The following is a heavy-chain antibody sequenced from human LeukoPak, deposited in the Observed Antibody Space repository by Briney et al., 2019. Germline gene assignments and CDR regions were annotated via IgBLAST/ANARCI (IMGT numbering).Heavy chain of an antibody. CDR2: ISTDGNDK. J-gene: IGHJ4*02. Sequence: HAGGSLRLSCAASGFTFSSYGMHWVRQAPGKGLEWLTVISTDGNDKHYADSVKGRFTVSRDNSKNTLFLQMNNLRTEDTAVYYCAKDKSVSADYYFDYWGQGTLVTVSS. CDR3: AKDKSVSADYYFDY. D-gene: IGHD5/OR15-5a*01. V-gene: IGHV3-30*18. CDR1: GFTFSSYG.